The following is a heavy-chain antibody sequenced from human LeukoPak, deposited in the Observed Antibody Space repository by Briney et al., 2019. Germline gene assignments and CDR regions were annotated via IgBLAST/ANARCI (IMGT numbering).Heavy chain of an antibody. Sequence: ASVKVSCKASGYTFTGYYMRWVRQAPGQGLEWMGWINPNSGGTNYAQKFQGRVTMTRDTSISTAYMELSRLRSDDTAVYYCARDFSFAPTIYYYYGMDVWGQGTTVTVSS. V-gene: IGHV1-2*02. J-gene: IGHJ6*02. CDR1: GYTFTGYY. CDR3: ARDFSFAPTIYYYYGMDV. CDR2: INPNSGGT. D-gene: IGHD2/OR15-2a*01.